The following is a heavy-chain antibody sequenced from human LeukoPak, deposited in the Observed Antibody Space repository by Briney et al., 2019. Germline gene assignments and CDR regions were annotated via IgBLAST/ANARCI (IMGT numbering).Heavy chain of an antibody. J-gene: IGHJ6*02. V-gene: IGHV3-23*01. CDR3: TRLSRGDRSGLYYYGMDV. CDR2: ISGSGGST. CDR1: GFTFSSYA. D-gene: IGHD3-22*01. Sequence: GGSLRLSCAASGFTFSSYAMSWVRQAPGKGLEWVSAISGSGGSTYYADSVKGRFTISRDNSKNTLYLQMNSLKTEDTAVYYCTRLSRGDRSGLYYYGMDVWGQGTTVTVSS.